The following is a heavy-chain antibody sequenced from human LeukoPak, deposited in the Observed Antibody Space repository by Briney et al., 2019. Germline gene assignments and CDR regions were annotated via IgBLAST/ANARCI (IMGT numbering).Heavy chain of an antibody. CDR1: GFPFSSYH. V-gene: IGHV3-11*06. Sequence: GGSLRLSCAASGFPFSSYHMRWIRQAPGKGLEWVSSVTIDSSHTNYADSVEGRFTLSRDNAKNSLYLQMNSLRAEDMAVYYCARETFYAFDFWGQGAMVIVSS. J-gene: IGHJ3*01. CDR3: ARETFYAFDF. CDR2: VTIDSSHT. D-gene: IGHD3-16*01.